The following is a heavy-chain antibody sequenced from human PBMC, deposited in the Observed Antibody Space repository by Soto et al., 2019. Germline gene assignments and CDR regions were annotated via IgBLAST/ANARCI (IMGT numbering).Heavy chain of an antibody. J-gene: IGHJ4*02. CDR2: MNPNSGNT. CDR1: GYTFTSYD. V-gene: IGHV1-8*01. D-gene: IGHD2-2*01. CDR3: AGEVGRRSYHPIDF. Sequence: QVQLVQSGAEVKKPGASVKVSCKASGYTFTSYDINWVRQATGQGLEWMGWMNPNSGNTGYAQKFQGRVTMTRDTSISTAYMELSSLRSEDTAVYYCAGEVGRRSYHPIDFWGQGTLVTVTS.